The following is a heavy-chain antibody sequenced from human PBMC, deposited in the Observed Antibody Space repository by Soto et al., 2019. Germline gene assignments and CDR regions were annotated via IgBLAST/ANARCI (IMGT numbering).Heavy chain of an antibody. V-gene: IGHV1-69*13. CDR2: ITPMFGTP. D-gene: IGHD3-22*01. Sequence: SVKVSCKASGGTFSSYTITWVRQAPGQGLEWMGGITPMFGTPNYAQKFRGRVTITADESTSTAYMELSSLRSEDTAMYFCARDGTLYDSRAYYYLYWGQGTLVTVSS. CDR1: GGTFSSYT. CDR3: ARDGTLYDSRAYYYLY. J-gene: IGHJ4*02.